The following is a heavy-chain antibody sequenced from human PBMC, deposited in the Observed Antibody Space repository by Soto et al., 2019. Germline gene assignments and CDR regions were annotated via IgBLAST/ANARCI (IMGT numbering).Heavy chain of an antibody. CDR1: GFTFSSYS. D-gene: IGHD5-12*01. Sequence: PGGSLRLSCAASGFTFSSYSMNWVHQAPGKGLEWVSSISSSSSYIYYADSVKGRFTISRDNAKNSLYLQMNSLRAEDTAVYYCARVYSGYDYPSLHYCYYYGMDVWGQGTTVTVSS. CDR3: ARVYSGYDYPSLHYCYYYGMDV. V-gene: IGHV3-21*01. J-gene: IGHJ6*02. CDR2: ISSSSSYI.